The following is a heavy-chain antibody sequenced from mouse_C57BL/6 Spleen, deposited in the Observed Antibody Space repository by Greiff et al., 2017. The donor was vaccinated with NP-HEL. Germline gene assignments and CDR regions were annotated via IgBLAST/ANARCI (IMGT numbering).Heavy chain of an antibody. D-gene: IGHD4-1*01. CDR1: GFTFSDYY. J-gene: IGHJ4*01. Sequence: EVKLVESEGGLVQPGSSMKLSCTASGFTFSDYYMAWVRQVPEKGLEWVANINYDGSSTYYLDSLKSRFIISRDNAKNILYLQMSSLKSEDTATYYCAREGGNWDYAMDYWGQGTSVTVSS. V-gene: IGHV5-16*01. CDR3: AREGGNWDYAMDY. CDR2: INYDGSST.